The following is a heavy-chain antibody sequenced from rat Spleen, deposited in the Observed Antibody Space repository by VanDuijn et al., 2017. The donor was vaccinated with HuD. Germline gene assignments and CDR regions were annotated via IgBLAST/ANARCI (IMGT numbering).Heavy chain of an antibody. J-gene: IGHJ4*01. CDR1: GFSFSDYH. D-gene: IGHD1-12*03. CDR2: ISSGGGGT. CDR3: ARHHYDGYYHGPVFGVMDA. V-gene: IGHV5-25*01. Sequence: EVQLVESGGGLVQPGRSLKLSCAASGFSFSDYHMAWVRQAPTKGLEWVASISSGGGGTYYPDSVKGRFTISRDNAKSTLYLQMDSLRSEDTAIYSCARHHYDGYYHGPVFGVMDAWGQGASVTVSS.